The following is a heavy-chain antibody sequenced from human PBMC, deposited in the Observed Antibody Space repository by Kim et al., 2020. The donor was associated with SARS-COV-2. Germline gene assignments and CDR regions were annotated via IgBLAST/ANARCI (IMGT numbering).Heavy chain of an antibody. D-gene: IGHD6-13*01. J-gene: IGHJ6*02. V-gene: IGHV3-21*01. CDR3: ARVVSSSWYGPYYYYGMDV. CDR1: GFTFSSYS. CDR2: ISSSSSYI. Sequence: GGSLRLSCAASGFTFSSYSMNWVRQAPGKGLEWVSSISSSSSYIYYADSVKGRFTISRDNAKNSLYLQMNSLRAEDTAVYYCARVVSSSWYGPYYYYGMDVWGQGTTVTVSS.